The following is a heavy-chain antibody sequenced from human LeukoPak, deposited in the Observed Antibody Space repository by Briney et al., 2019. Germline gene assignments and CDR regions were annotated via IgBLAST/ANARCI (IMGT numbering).Heavy chain of an antibody. CDR2: IWYDGSNK. Sequence: GGSLRLSCAASGFTFNSFAMHWVRQAPGKGLEWVAVIWYDGSNKYYADSVKGRSTISRDNSKNTLYLQTNSLRTEDTAVYYCTTGIWDYGDSLSFYWGQGTLVTVSS. CDR1: GFTFNSFA. D-gene: IGHD4-17*01. V-gene: IGHV3-33*01. J-gene: IGHJ1*01. CDR3: TTGIWDYGDSLSFY.